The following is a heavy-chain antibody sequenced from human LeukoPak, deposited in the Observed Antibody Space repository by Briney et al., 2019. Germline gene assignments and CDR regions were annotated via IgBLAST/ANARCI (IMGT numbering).Heavy chain of an antibody. CDR1: GGSISSYY. CDR3: ARDTRYYDNSGYYYFDY. Sequence: SETLSLTCTVSGGSISSYYWSWIRQPPGKGLEWIGYIYYSGSTNYNPSLKSRVTISVDTSKNQFSLKLSSVTAADTAVYYCARDTRYYDNSGYYYFDYWGRGTLVTVSS. J-gene: IGHJ4*02. CDR2: IYYSGST. V-gene: IGHV4-59*01. D-gene: IGHD3-22*01.